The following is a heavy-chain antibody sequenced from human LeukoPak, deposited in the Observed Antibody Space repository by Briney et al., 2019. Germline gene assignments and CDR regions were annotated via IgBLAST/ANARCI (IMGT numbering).Heavy chain of an antibody. CDR3: ARTEGGNFDY. CDR2: INHSGST. J-gene: IGHJ4*02. Sequence: SETLSLTCAVYGGSFSGYYWSWIRQPPGKGLEWIGEINHSGSTNYNPSLKSRVTISVDTSKNQFSLKLSSVTAADTAVYYCARTEGGNFDYWGQGTLVTVSS. CDR1: GGSFSGYY. V-gene: IGHV4-34*01. D-gene: IGHD1-1*01.